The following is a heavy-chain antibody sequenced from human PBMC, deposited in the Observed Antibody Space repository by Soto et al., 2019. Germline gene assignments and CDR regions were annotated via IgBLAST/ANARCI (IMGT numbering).Heavy chain of an antibody. V-gene: IGHV3-21*06. CDR2: ISSTTHYI. J-gene: IGHJ4*02. Sequence: GSLRLSCAASGFTFTIYSMNWVRQAPGKGLEWVSSISSTTHYIYYADSMRGRSTISRDNAKNAVYLEMNSLRAEDTAVYYCARESEDLTSNFDYWGQGTLVTVSS. CDR3: ARESEDLTSNFDY. CDR1: GFTFTIYS.